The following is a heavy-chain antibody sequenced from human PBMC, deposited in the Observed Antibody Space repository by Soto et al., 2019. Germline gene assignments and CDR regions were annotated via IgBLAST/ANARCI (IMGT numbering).Heavy chain of an antibody. CDR3: AKDKEIEVGATNYFDY. V-gene: IGHV3-9*01. CDR1: GFTFDDYA. D-gene: IGHD1-26*01. J-gene: IGHJ4*02. CDR2: ISWNSGSI. Sequence: GGSLRLSCAASGFTFDDYAMHWVRQAPGKGLEWVSGISWNSGSIGYADSVKGRFTISRDNAKNSLYLQMNSLRAEDTALYYCAKDKEIEVGATNYFDYWGQGTLVTVSS.